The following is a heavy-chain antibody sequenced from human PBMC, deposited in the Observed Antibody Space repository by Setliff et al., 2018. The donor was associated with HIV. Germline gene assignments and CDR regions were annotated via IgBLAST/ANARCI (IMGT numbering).Heavy chain of an antibody. V-gene: IGHV4-4*07. Sequence: SETLSLTCTVSGGSISSYYWSWIRQPAGKGLEWIGHIYTSGSTNYNPSLKSRVTISVDTSKNQFSLKLSSVTAADTAVYYCARGATREFIVGATIFDYWGQGTLVTVSS. J-gene: IGHJ4*02. CDR2: IYTSGST. D-gene: IGHD1-26*01. CDR3: ARGATREFIVGATIFDY. CDR1: GGSISSYY.